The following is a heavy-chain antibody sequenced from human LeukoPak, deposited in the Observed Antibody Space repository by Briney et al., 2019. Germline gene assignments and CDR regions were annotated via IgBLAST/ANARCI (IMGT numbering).Heavy chain of an antibody. CDR2: IYYSGST. CDR1: GGSISSYY. CDR3: ARDRETHWFGP. Sequence: PSETLSLTCTVSGGSISSYYWSWIRQPTGKGLEWIGYIYYSGSTNYNPSLESRVTISVDTSKNQFSLKLSSVTAADTAVYYCARDRETHWFGPWGQGTLVTVSS. J-gene: IGHJ5*02. V-gene: IGHV4-59*01.